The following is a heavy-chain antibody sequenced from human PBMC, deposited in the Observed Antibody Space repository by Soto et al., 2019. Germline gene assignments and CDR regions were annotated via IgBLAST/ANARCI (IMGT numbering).Heavy chain of an antibody. CDR3: ARDRVDTAMVTLAY. J-gene: IGHJ4*02. V-gene: IGHV1-18*01. CDR2: ISAYNGNT. CDR1: GYTFTSYG. Sequence: RASVKVSCKASGYTFTSYGISWVRQAPGQGLEWMGWISAYNGNTNYAQKLQGRVTMTTDTSTSTAYMELRSLRSDDTAVYYCARDRVDTAMVTLAYWGQGTLVTVSS. D-gene: IGHD5-18*01.